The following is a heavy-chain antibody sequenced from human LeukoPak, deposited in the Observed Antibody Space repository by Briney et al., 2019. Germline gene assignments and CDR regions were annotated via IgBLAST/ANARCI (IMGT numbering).Heavy chain of an antibody. CDR2: IKEDGSEK. CDR1: GFTFSSYA. D-gene: IGHD6-19*01. Sequence: GGSLRLSCAASGFTFSSYAMHWVRQAPGKGQEWVANIKEDGSEKYYVDSVKGRFTISRDNAKNSLYLQMNSLRAEDTAVYYCARDSEQWLLSRWFDPWGQGTLVTVSS. J-gene: IGHJ5*02. CDR3: ARDSEQWLLSRWFDP. V-gene: IGHV3-7*01.